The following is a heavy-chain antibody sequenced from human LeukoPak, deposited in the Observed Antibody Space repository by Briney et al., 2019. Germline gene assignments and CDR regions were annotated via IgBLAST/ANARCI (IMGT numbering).Heavy chain of an antibody. CDR1: GGSVSSGSYY. D-gene: IGHD3-22*01. CDR2: IYYSGST. Sequence: PSETLSLTCTVSGGSVSSGSYYWSWIRQPPGKGLEWIGYIYYSGSTNYNPSLKSRVTISVDTSKNQFSLKLSSVTAADTAVYYCARASGYPYWGQGTLVTVSS. V-gene: IGHV4-61*01. CDR3: ARASGYPY. J-gene: IGHJ4*02.